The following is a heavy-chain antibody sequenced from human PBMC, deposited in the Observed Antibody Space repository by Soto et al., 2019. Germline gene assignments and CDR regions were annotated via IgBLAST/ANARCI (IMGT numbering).Heavy chain of an antibody. V-gene: IGHV3-74*01. J-gene: IGHJ4*02. Sequence: GGSLRLSCAASGFTFSSYWMHWVRQAPGKGLVWVSRINSDGSSTSYADSVKGRFTISRDNAKNTLYLQMNSLRAEDTAVYYCARGVGATGWEFDYWGQGTLDTVSS. CDR3: ARGVGATGWEFDY. CDR1: GFTFSSYW. D-gene: IGHD1-26*01. CDR2: INSDGSST.